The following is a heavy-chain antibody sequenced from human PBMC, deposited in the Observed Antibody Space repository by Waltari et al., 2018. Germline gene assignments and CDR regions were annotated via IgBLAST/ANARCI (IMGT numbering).Heavy chain of an antibody. V-gene: IGHV4-31*03. CDR1: GGPISSGGYY. CDR3: ARGWGGLMVYAPPWFDP. J-gene: IGHJ5*02. Sequence: QVQLQESGPGLVKPSQTLSLTCTVSGGPISSGGYYWSWIRQHPGKCLEWIGSIYYSGSNYYNPSLKSRVTKSVDTSKNQFSLKLSSVTAADTAVYYCARGWGGLMVYAPPWFDPWGQGTLVTVSS. D-gene: IGHD2-8*01. CDR2: IYYSGSN.